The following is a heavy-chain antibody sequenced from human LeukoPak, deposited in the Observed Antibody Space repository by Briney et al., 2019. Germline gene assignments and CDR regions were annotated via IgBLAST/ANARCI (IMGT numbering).Heavy chain of an antibody. CDR2: ISGYNGHT. V-gene: IGHV1-18*01. D-gene: IGHD3-22*01. Sequence: ASVKVSCKASGYTFTSYGISWVRQAPGQGLEWMGWISGYNGHTNYAGKLQGRVTMTTDTSTSTAYMELRSLRSDDTAVFYCARESQIRYYYDRSGYYYGALDYWGQGSLVTVSS. CDR3: ARESQIRYYYDRSGYYYGALDY. J-gene: IGHJ4*02. CDR1: GYTFTSYG.